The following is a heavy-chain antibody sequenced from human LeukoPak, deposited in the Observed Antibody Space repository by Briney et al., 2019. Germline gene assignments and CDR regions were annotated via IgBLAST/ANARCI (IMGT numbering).Heavy chain of an antibody. CDR2: ISGSGGRT. CDR3: AISRGGDYIYDAFI. V-gene: IGHV3-23*01. J-gene: IGHJ3*02. D-gene: IGHD3-16*01. CDR1: GFTLNRSW. Sequence: PGGSLRLSCAASGFTLNRSWMNWVRQAPGKGLEWVSAISGSGGRTYYADSVEGRFTISRDNSKNTLYLELNSLRVEDTAVYYCAISRGGDYIYDAFIWGQGTVVTVSS.